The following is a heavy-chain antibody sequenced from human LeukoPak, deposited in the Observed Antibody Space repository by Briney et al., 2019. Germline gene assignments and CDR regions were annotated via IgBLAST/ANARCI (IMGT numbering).Heavy chain of an antibody. CDR1: GFTFSSYA. J-gene: IGHJ4*02. D-gene: IGHD6-19*01. Sequence: GGSLRLYCAASGFTFSSYAMHWVRQAPGKGLEWVAVISYDGSNKYYADSVKGRFTISRDNSKNTLYLQMNSLRAEDTAVYYCARESAVAGYFDYWGQGTLVTVSS. CDR2: ISYDGSNK. CDR3: ARESAVAGYFDY. V-gene: IGHV3-30-3*01.